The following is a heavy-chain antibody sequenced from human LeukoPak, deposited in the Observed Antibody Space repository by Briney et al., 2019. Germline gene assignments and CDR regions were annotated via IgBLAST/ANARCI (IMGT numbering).Heavy chain of an antibody. J-gene: IGHJ6*03. Sequence: SETLSLTCSVSGGSITSGRYYWTWIRQPAGKGLEWIVRLYTNDNTNYDPSLESRVSISVDTSKSQFYLQLTSVTAADTALYFCARGVVTDHYYMDVWGKGITVIVSS. CDR3: ARGVVTDHYYMDV. V-gene: IGHV4-61*02. CDR2: LYTNDNT. D-gene: IGHD2-21*02. CDR1: GGSITSGRYY.